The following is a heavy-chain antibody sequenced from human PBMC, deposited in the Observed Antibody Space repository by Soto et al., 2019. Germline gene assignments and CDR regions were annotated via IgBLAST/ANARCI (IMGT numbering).Heavy chain of an antibody. CDR3: AKLAVVVPATPHDYMDV. CDR2: ISYHGNE. D-gene: IGHD2-2*01. CDR1: GFTFSDYG. J-gene: IGHJ6*02. Sequence: GGSLRLACVASGFTFSDYGMHWVRHSPGKGLEWVAVISYHGNEYYSDSVKGRLTISRDNSEKTLYLQMNSLRAEDTAVYYCAKLAVVVPATPHDYMDVWGQGTAVTVSS. V-gene: IGHV3-30*18.